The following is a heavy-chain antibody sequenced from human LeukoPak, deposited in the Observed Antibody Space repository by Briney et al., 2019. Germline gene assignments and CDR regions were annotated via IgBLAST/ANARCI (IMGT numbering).Heavy chain of an antibody. Sequence: SVKVSCKASGGTFSSYAISWVRQAPGQGLEWMGGINPIFGTANYAQKFQGRVTITADESTSTAYMELSSLRSEDTAVYYCARDRGYGLDYFDYWGQGTLVTVSS. J-gene: IGHJ4*02. CDR2: INPIFGTA. V-gene: IGHV1-69*13. D-gene: IGHD5-12*01. CDR3: ARDRGYGLDYFDY. CDR1: GGTFSSYA.